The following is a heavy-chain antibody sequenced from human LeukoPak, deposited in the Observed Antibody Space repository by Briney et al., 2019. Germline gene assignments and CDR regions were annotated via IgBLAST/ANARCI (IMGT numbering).Heavy chain of an antibody. CDR1: GYTFTGYY. CDR2: INPNSGGT. D-gene: IGHD6-13*01. J-gene: IGHJ5*02. CDR3: ARDFEAGSSSWYGRRFDP. V-gene: IGHV1-2*02. Sequence: ASVKVSCKASGYTFTGYYTHWVRQAPGQGLEWLRWINPNSGGTNYAQKFQGRVTMTRDTSISTAYMELSRLRSDDTAVYYCARDFEAGSSSWYGRRFDPWGQGTLVTVSS.